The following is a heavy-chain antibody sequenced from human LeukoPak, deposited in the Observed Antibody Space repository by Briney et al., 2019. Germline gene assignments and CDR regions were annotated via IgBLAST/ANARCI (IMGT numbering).Heavy chain of an antibody. CDR1: GFTFSSYG. D-gene: IGHD6-6*01. J-gene: IGHJ4*02. Sequence: GGSLRLSCAASGFTFSSYGMHWVRQAPGKGLEWVAVISYDGSNKYYADSVKGRFTISRDNSKNTLYLQMNSLRAEDTAVYYCAKRAVAARHIDYWGQGTLVTASS. CDR3: AKRAVAARHIDY. CDR2: ISYDGSNK. V-gene: IGHV3-30*18.